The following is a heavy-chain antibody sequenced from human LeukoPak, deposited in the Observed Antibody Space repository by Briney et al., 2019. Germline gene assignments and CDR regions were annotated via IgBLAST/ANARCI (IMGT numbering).Heavy chain of an antibody. CDR1: VGSISSGNW. D-gene: IGHD3-16*01. V-gene: IGHV4-4*02. CDR3: AAERGVTLMDTRYFDY. Sequence: PSETLSLTCAVSVGSISSGNWWGWVRQSPGKGLEWIGEIYHNGTANYNPSLKSRVTISADRFTNHFSLKLSSVTAADTAVYYCAAERGVTLMDTRYFDYWGQGTLVTVPS. CDR2: IYHNGTA. J-gene: IGHJ4*02.